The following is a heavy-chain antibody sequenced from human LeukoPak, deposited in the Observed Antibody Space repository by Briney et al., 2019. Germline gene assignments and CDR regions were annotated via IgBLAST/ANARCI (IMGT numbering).Heavy chain of an antibody. V-gene: IGHV3-21*01. CDR1: GFTFSSYS. Sequence: GGSLRLSCAASGFTFSSYSMNWVRQAPGKGLEWVSSISSSSYIYYADSVKGRFTISRDNAKNSLYLQMNSLRAEDTAVYYCARGTRVAANLHTAWGQGTLVTVSS. CDR2: ISSSSYI. J-gene: IGHJ5*02. D-gene: IGHD2-15*01. CDR3: ARGTRVAANLHTA.